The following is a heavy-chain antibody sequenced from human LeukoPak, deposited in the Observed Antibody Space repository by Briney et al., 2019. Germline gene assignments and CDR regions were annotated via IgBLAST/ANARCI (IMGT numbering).Heavy chain of an antibody. CDR2: IIPIFGTA. CDR1: GGTFSSYA. J-gene: IGHJ4*02. D-gene: IGHD3-3*01. V-gene: IGHV1-69*05. CDR3: ARVNDFWSGYFFDY. Sequence: GASVKVSCMASGGTFSSYAISWVRQAPGQGLEWMGGIIPIFGTANYAQKFQGRVTITTDESTSTAYMELSSLRSEDTAVYYCARVNDFWSGYFFDYWGQGTLVTVSS.